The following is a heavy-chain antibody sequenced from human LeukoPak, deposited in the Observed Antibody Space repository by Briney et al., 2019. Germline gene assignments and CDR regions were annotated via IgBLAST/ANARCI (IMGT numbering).Heavy chain of an antibody. CDR3: ARTYNWNDASFDY. D-gene: IGHD1-20*01. V-gene: IGHV3-7*01. CDR1: GFTFSSYW. Sequence: GGSLRLSCAASGFTFSSYWMSWVRQAPGKGLEWVANIKQDGSEKYYVDSVMGRFTISRDNAKNSLYLQMNSLRAEDTAVYYCARTYNWNDASFDYWGQGTLVTVSS. J-gene: IGHJ4*02. CDR2: IKQDGSEK.